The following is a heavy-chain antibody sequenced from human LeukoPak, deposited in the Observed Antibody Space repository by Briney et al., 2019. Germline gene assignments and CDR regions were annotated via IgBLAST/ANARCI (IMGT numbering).Heavy chain of an antibody. CDR3: ARTTEGGYTYDYFYYYYMDV. CDR1: GGSISSYY. V-gene: IGHV4-59*01. CDR2: IYYSGRT. Sequence: SETLSLTCTVSGGSISSYYWSWIRQPPGKGLEWIGYIYYSGRTNYNPSLKSRVTISVDTSKNQFSLKLSSVTAADTAVYFCARTTEGGYTYDYFYYYYMDVWGKGTTVTISS. J-gene: IGHJ6*03. D-gene: IGHD5-18*01.